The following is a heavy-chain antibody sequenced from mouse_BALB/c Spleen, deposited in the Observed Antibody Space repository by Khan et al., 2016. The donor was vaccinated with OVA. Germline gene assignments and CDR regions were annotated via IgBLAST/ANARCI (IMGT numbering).Heavy chain of an antibody. CDR3: ARGNYYGYYFAY. V-gene: IGHV3-2*02. Sequence: EVKLEQSGPGLVKPSQSLSLTCTVTGYSITSGYAWNWIRQFPGNKLEWMGYISYSGVTSYTPSFKSRISLTRDTSKNQFFLQLNSVTTEDTATDCCARGNYYGYYFAYWGQGTTLTVSS. CDR1: GYSITSGYA. CDR2: ISYSGVT. D-gene: IGHD1-1*01. J-gene: IGHJ2*01.